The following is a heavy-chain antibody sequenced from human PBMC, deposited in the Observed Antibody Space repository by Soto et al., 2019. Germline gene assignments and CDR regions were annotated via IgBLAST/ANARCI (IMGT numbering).Heavy chain of an antibody. Sequence: SETLSLTCAVYGGSFSGYYWSWIRQPPGKGLEWIGEINHSGSTNYNPSLKSRVTISVDTSKNQFSLKLSSVTAADTAVYYCARLVPAATSHWFDPWGQGTLVTVSS. D-gene: IGHD2-2*01. J-gene: IGHJ5*02. V-gene: IGHV4-34*01. CDR2: INHSGST. CDR3: ARLVPAATSHWFDP. CDR1: GGSFSGYY.